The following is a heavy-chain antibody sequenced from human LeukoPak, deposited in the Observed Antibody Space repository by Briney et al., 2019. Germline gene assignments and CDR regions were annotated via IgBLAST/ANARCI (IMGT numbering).Heavy chain of an antibody. CDR1: GFIFRNYA. CDR3: AKWGDYDILTGYYVSDF. CDR2: ITGSGDTT. Sequence: GESLRLSCAASGFIFRNYAMSWVRQAPGKGLEWVSAITGSGDTTYYADSVKGRFTISRDNSKNTLYVEINTLRAEDTAVYYCAKWGDYDILTGYYVSDFWGQGTLVTVSS. D-gene: IGHD3-9*01. V-gene: IGHV3-23*01. J-gene: IGHJ4*02.